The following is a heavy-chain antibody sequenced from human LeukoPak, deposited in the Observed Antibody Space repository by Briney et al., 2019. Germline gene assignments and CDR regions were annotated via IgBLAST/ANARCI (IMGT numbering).Heavy chain of an antibody. CDR2: ISSSSSYI. V-gene: IGHV3-21*01. CDR3: ARVGMMAIDH. J-gene: IGHJ4*02. Sequence: GGSLRLSCAASGFTFSSYSMNWVRQAPGKGLEWVSSISSSSSYIYYADSVKGRFTISRDNAKNSLYLQMNSLRAGDTAVYYCARVGMMAIDHWGQGTLVTVSS. D-gene: IGHD3-16*01. CDR1: GFTFSSYS.